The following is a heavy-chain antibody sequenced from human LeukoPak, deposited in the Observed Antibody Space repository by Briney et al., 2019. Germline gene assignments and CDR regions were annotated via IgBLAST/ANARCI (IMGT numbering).Heavy chain of an antibody. Sequence: PSETLSLTCTASGGSISSSYLSWIRQPPGKELEWIAGIFYNGNTNYNPSLKNRVTISTDTSKNTFYLKMNSLTAADTAVYYCARDPLNVVVAAWLWFDPWGQGTLVTVSS. CDR1: GGSISSSY. J-gene: IGHJ5*02. CDR3: ARDPLNVVVAAWLWFDP. D-gene: IGHD2-15*01. CDR2: IFYNGNT. V-gene: IGHV4-59*12.